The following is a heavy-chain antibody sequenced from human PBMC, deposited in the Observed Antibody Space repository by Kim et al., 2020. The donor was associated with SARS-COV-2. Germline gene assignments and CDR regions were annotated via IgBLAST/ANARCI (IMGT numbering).Heavy chain of an antibody. CDR3: ARSYGDQAFDV. CDR2: T. Sequence: TRSNQSFEGRVTISDDKSISTVFLHWGSLKASDTAMYYCARSYGDQAFDVWGQGTMITVSS. V-gene: IGHV5-51*01. D-gene: IGHD4-17*01. J-gene: IGHJ3*01.